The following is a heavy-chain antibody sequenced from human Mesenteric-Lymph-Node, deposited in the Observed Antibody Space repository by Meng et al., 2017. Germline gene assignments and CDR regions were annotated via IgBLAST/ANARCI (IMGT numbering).Heavy chain of an antibody. Sequence: SETLSLTCTVSGGSISSSSYYWGWIRQPPGKGLEWIGSIYYSGSTYYNPSLKSRVTISVDTSKNQFSLKLSSVTAADTAVYYCARGLGIGVWGQGTTVTVSS. CDR3: ARGLGIGV. CDR1: GGSISSSSYY. CDR2: IYYSGST. D-gene: IGHD3-16*01. J-gene: IGHJ6*02. V-gene: IGHV4-39*07.